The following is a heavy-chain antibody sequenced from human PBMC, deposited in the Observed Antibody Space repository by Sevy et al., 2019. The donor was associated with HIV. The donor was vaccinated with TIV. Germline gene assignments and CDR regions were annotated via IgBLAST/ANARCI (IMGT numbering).Heavy chain of an antibody. CDR1: GYTLTALS. J-gene: IGHJ4*02. Sequence: ASVKVSCKVSGYTLTALSMHWVRQAPGKGLEWMGTFDPEDGETRIAQKFQGRVTMTEDTSTDTDYMELSSLRSEDTAVYFCATTKDYYDSSGYPFDRWGQGALVTVSS. CDR2: FDPEDGET. CDR3: ATTKDYYDSSGYPFDR. V-gene: IGHV1-24*01. D-gene: IGHD3-22*01.